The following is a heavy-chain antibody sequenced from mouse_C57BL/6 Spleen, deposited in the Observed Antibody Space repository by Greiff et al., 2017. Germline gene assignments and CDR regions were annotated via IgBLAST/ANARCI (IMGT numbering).Heavy chain of an antibody. Sequence: EVQLQESGPGLVKPSQSLSLTCSVTGYSITSGYYWNWLRQFPGNKLEWMGYISYDGSNYFNPSLKNRIAITRDTSKNQFFLKLNSVTTEDTATYYCARGVLLFDYWGQGTTLTVSS. CDR1: GYSITSGYY. J-gene: IGHJ2*01. D-gene: IGHD1-1*01. CDR2: ISYDGSN. CDR3: ARGVLLFDY. V-gene: IGHV3-6*01.